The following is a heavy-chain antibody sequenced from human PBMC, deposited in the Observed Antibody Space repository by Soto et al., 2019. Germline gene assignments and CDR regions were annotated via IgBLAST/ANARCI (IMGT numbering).Heavy chain of an antibody. V-gene: IGHV1-18*01. Sequence: QVQLVQSGAEVKKPGASVKVSCKASGYTFTSYGISWVRQAPGQGLEWMGWISTYNGNTKNAQKLQGRVTMTTDTAASTAYMELRSLRSDDTAVFYCAREMVRGVGSDYWGQGTLVTVSS. D-gene: IGHD3-10*01. CDR3: AREMVRGVGSDY. CDR1: GYTFTSYG. CDR2: ISTYNGNT. J-gene: IGHJ4*02.